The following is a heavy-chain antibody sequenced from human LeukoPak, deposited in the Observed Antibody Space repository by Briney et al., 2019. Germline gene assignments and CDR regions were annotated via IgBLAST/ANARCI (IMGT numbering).Heavy chain of an antibody. V-gene: IGHV3-74*01. Sequence: GGSLRLSCAASGFTFSSYWMHWVRQAPGKGLVWVSHINSDGSWTSYADSVKGRFTISKDNAKNTVYLQMNNLRAKDTAVYYCVSFYETYWGRGTLVTVSS. CDR2: INSDGSWT. CDR3: VSFYETY. J-gene: IGHJ4*02. CDR1: GFTFSSYW. D-gene: IGHD2/OR15-2a*01.